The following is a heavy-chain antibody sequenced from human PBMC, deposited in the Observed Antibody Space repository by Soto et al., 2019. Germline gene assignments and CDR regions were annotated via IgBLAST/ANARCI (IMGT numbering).Heavy chain of an antibody. V-gene: IGHV1-18*01. Sequence: QVKLVQSGAEVKKSGASVRVSCKASGYTFDNYGISWVRQAPGLGLEWMGWISAYNGHTNYAQKFQDRVNMTTDTSTRTAYMELRRLTSDNTAVFYCARDDGWSSASLVDYWGQGTVVTVSA. CDR1: GYTFDNYG. D-gene: IGHD6-19*01. CDR2: ISAYNGHT. J-gene: IGHJ4*02. CDR3: ARDDGWSSASLVDY.